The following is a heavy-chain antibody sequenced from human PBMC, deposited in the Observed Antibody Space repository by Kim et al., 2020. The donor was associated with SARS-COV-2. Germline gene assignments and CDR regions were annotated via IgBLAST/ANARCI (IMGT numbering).Heavy chain of an antibody. CDR3: ARGFEQQLDDVRFDP. V-gene: IGHV4-4*02. D-gene: IGHD6-13*01. Sequence: PSLKSRVTISVDKSKNQFSLKLSSVTAADTAVYYCARGFEQQLDDVRFDPWGQGTLVTVSS. J-gene: IGHJ5*02.